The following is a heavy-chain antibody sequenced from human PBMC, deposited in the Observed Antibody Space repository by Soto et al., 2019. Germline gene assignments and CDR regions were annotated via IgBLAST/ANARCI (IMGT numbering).Heavy chain of an antibody. CDR2: VKSDGSMT. D-gene: IGHD1-26*01. J-gene: IGHJ4*02. Sequence: CGSLRLSCSLARFSLKNLWMHWVRQAPGKGLLWVSRVKSDGSMTNYADSVKGRFTISRDNAKNTLYLQMNSLRAEDTAVYYCASQIVGATVDSWGQGT. CDR1: RFSLKNLW. CDR3: ASQIVGATVDS. V-gene: IGHV3-74*01.